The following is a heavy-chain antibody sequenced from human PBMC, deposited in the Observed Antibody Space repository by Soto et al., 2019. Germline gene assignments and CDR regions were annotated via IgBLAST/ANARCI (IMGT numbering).Heavy chain of an antibody. D-gene: IGHD3-10*01. CDR2: ISWDGGST. V-gene: IGHV3-43*01. CDR3: AKGINYYGSGGPYYYYGMDV. CDR1: GFTFDDYT. Sequence: GGSLRLSCAASGFTFDDYTMHWVRQAPGKGLEWVSLISWDGGSTYYADSVKGRFTISRDNSKNSLYLQMNSLRTEDTALYYCAKGINYYGSGGPYYYYGMDVWGQGTRVTVSS. J-gene: IGHJ6*02.